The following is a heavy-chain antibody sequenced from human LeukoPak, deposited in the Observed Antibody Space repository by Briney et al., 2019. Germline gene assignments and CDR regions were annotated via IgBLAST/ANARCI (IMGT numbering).Heavy chain of an antibody. CDR2: IIPIFGTA. CDR1: GGTFSSYA. D-gene: IGHD3-22*01. CDR3: ARDYYDSSGYLHAFDY. Sequence: GASVNVSCKASGGTFSSYAISWVRQAPGQGLEWMGGIIPIFGTANYAQKFQGRVTITADESTSTAYMELSSLRSEDTAVYYCARDYYDSSGYLHAFDYWGQGTLVTVSS. V-gene: IGHV1-69*13. J-gene: IGHJ4*02.